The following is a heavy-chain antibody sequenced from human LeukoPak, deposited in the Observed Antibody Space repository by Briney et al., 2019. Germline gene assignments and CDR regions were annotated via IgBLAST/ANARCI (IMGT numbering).Heavy chain of an antibody. Sequence: SETLSLTCTVSGGSISSSSYYWGWIRQPPGKGLEWIGSIYYSGSTYYNPSLKSRVTISVDTSKNQFSLKLSSVTAADTAVYYCARQDIVVVVAATRFGYWGQGTLVTVSS. CDR2: IYYSGST. CDR3: ARQDIVVVVAATRFGY. D-gene: IGHD2-15*01. V-gene: IGHV4-39*01. J-gene: IGHJ4*02. CDR1: GGSISSSSYY.